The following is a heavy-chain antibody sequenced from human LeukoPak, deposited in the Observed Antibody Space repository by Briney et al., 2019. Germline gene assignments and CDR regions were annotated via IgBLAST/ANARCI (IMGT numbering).Heavy chain of an antibody. J-gene: IGHJ4*02. D-gene: IGHD3-10*01. Sequence: PSETLSLTCTVSGGSISSYYWSWIRQPPGKGLEWIGYIYYSGSTNYNPSLKSRVTISVDTSKNQFSLKLSSVTAADTAVYYCARLLTPYYYGSGRYFDYWGQGTLVTVSS. CDR3: ARLLTPYYYGSGRYFDY. CDR1: GGSISSYY. V-gene: IGHV4-59*01. CDR2: IYYSGST.